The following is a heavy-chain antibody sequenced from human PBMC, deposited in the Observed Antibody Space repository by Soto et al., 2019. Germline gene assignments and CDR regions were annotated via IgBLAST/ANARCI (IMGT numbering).Heavy chain of an antibody. CDR2: IIPIFGTA. J-gene: IGHJ4*02. V-gene: IGHV1-69*12. Sequence: QVQLVQSGAEVKKPGSSVKVSCKASGGTFSSYAISWVRQAPGQGLEWMGGIIPIFGTANYAQKFQGRVTITADESTSTAYMELSSLRSEDTAVYYCARESRYCSGSSCHFLPGIDYWGQGNLVTVSS. D-gene: IGHD2-15*01. CDR3: ARESRYCSGSSCHFLPGIDY. CDR1: GGTFSSYA.